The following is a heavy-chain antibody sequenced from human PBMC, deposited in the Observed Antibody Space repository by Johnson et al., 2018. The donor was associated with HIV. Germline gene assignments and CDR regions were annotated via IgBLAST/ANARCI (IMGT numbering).Heavy chain of an antibody. Sequence: QVQLVESGGGVVQPGKSLTLSCVSSGLSFSNLGIHWVRQAPGKRPEWVAVISFDGNLKKYADSVKGRFTISRDNSKNTLYLQMNSLRAEDTAVYYCAKDKRRDRVGATRWVAFDIWGQGTMVTVSS. J-gene: IGHJ3*02. D-gene: IGHD1-26*01. CDR1: GLSFSNLG. V-gene: IGHV3-30*18. CDR2: ISFDGNLK. CDR3: AKDKRRDRVGATRWVAFDI.